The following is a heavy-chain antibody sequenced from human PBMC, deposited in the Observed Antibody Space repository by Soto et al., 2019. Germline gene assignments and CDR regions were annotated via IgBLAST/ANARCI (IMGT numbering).Heavy chain of an antibody. CDR3: ATSGGSVDYFDY. V-gene: IGHV3-21*01. CDR2: ISSSSSYI. D-gene: IGHD2-15*01. Sequence: EVQLVESGGGLVKPGGSLRLSCAASGFTFSSYSMNWVRQAPGKGLEWVSSISSSSSYIYYADSVKGRFTISRDNAKKSLYLQMNSLRAEDTAVYYCATSGGSVDYFDYWGQGTLVTVSS. CDR1: GFTFSSYS. J-gene: IGHJ4*02.